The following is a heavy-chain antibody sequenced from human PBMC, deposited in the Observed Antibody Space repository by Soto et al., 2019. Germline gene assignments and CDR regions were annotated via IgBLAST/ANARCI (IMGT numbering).Heavy chain of an antibody. CDR3: AKDRVPDSRWNFDY. D-gene: IGHD2-2*01. V-gene: IGHV3-30-3*02. J-gene: IGHJ4*02. Sequence: SGFTFSSYAMPWVRQAPGKGLEWVAVISYDGSNKYYADSVKGRFTISRDNSKNMVFLQMNSLTPEETGVYYCAKDRVPDSRWNFDYWVQGILVTVSS. CDR2: ISYDGSNK. CDR1: GFTFSSYA.